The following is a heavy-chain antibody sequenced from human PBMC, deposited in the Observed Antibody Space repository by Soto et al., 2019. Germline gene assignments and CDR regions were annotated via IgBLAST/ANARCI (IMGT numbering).Heavy chain of an antibody. CDR1: GITFIYAW. Sequence: PGGSLRLSCAASGITFIYAWMDWVRQAPGKRLEWVGRIKSQASGGTTDYAAPVKGRFTISRDDSKNTLYLQMNSLKTEDTAVYYCTTLSITIFGVVLMDVWGQGTTVTVSS. J-gene: IGHJ6*02. V-gene: IGHV3-15*07. D-gene: IGHD3-3*01. CDR3: TTLSITIFGVVLMDV. CDR2: IKSQASGGTT.